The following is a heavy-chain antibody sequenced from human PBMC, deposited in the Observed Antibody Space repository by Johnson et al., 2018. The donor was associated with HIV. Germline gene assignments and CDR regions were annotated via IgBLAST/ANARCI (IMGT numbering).Heavy chain of an antibody. CDR2: IKEAGSEK. V-gene: IGHV3-7*03. CDR1: GFTFSTYW. Sequence: VQLVESGGGLVQPGGSLRLSCAASGFTFSTYWMSWVRQAPGKGLEWVANIKEAGSEKYYVDSVKGRFTISRDNAKKLLYLQMYSLRAEDTAFYYCARRGITIVADAFDIWGQGTMVTVSS. D-gene: IGHD3-10*01. J-gene: IGHJ3*02. CDR3: ARRGITIVADAFDI.